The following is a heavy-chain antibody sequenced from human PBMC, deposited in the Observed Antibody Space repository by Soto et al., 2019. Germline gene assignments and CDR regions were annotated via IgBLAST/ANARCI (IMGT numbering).Heavy chain of an antibody. CDR1: GYTFTAYY. J-gene: IGHJ6*02. Sequence: QVQPVQSGAEVKEPGDSVMVSCEASGYTFTAYYIHWVRQAPGQGLEWMGWINPKFGDTTYAQDFQGRVSMTRDMAISTVYMELSRLTSDDTAIYYCARDMDYYYGPGSGNGHGFWGQGTTVTVFS. CDR3: ARDMDYYYGPGSGNGHGF. CDR2: INPKFGDT. V-gene: IGHV1-2*02. D-gene: IGHD3-10*01.